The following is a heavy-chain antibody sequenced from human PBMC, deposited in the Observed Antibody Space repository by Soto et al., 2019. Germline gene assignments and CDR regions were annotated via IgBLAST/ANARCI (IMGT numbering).Heavy chain of an antibody. V-gene: IGHV1-2*04. CDR1: GYTFTGYY. J-gene: IGHJ4*02. D-gene: IGHD2-15*01. CDR3: ARGYCSGGSCYSGYYFDY. CDR2: INPNSGGT. Sequence: GASVKVSCKASGYTFTGYYMHCVRQAPGQGLEWMGWINPNSGGTNYAQKFQGWVTMTRDTSISTAYMELSRLRSDDTAVYYCARGYCSGGSCYSGYYFDYWGQGTLVTVSS.